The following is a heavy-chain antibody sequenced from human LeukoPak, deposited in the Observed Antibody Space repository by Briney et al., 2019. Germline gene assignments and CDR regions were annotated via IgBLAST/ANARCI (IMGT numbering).Heavy chain of an antibody. D-gene: IGHD5-18*01. J-gene: IGHJ4*02. V-gene: IGHV6-1*01. CDR3: ARDKGGGVDTALAY. Sequence: SQTLSLTCAISGDSVSSNSATWNWIRQSPSRVLEWLGRTYYRSKWYNNYAVSVKSRITIIPDTSNNQFSLQLNSVTPEGTAVYYCARDKGGGVDTALAYWGQGTLVTVSS. CDR2: TYYRSKWYN. CDR1: GDSVSSNSAT.